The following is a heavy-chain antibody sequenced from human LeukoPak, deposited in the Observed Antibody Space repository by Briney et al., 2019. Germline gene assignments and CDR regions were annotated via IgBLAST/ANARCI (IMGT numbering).Heavy chain of an antibody. J-gene: IGHJ4*02. CDR2: IYYSGST. Sequence: SETLSLTCTVSGGSISSYYWSWIRQPPGKGLEWIGYIYYSGSTNYNPSLKSRVTISVDTSKNQFSLKLSSVTAADTAVYYCARGMATYYDYVWGSYRSALFDYWGQGTLVTVSS. CDR1: GGSISSYY. CDR3: ARGMATYYDYVWGSYRSALFDY. D-gene: IGHD3-16*02. V-gene: IGHV4-59*08.